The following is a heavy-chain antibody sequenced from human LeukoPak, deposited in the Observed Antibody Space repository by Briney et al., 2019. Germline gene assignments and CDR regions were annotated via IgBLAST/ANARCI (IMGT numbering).Heavy chain of an antibody. D-gene: IGHD6-13*01. J-gene: IGHJ6*02. Sequence: SETLSLTCTVSGGSVSSGSYHWSWIRQPPGKGLEWIGYIYYSGSTNYNPSLKSRVTISVDTSKNQFSLKLSSVTAADTAVYYCATFSSSWAYYYYGMDVWGQGTTVTVSS. CDR1: GGSVSSGSYH. V-gene: IGHV4-61*01. CDR3: ATFSSSWAYYYYGMDV. CDR2: IYYSGST.